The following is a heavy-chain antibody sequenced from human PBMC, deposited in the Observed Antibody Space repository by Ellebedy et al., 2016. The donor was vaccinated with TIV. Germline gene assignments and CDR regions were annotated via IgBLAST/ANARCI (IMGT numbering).Heavy chain of an antibody. J-gene: IGHJ6*02. Sequence: PGGSLRLSCVASGFTLSDYYMSWIRQAPGKGLEWISYIDTTSGYTKYADSVKGRFTISRGSAKNSLFLEMNSLRAEDTAVYYCARELTYGSGSHYVPGGMDVWGQGTTVTVSS. CDR2: IDTTSGYT. D-gene: IGHD3-10*01. CDR1: GFTLSDYY. V-gene: IGHV3-11*06. CDR3: ARELTYGSGSHYVPGGMDV.